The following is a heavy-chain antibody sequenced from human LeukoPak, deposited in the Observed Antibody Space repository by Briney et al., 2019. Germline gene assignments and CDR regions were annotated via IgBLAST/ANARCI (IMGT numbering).Heavy chain of an antibody. D-gene: IGHD2-15*01. CDR2: ISGSGGGT. J-gene: IGHJ4*02. Sequence: GSLRLSCAASGFSFNIYAMSWVRQAPGKGLDWVSVISGSGGGTYYADSVKGRFTISRDNSKNTVHLQMNSLRAEDTDVYYCAKDLRDIIVMVAAPDYWGQGTLVTVSS. CDR1: GFSFNIYA. V-gene: IGHV3-23*01. CDR3: AKDLRDIIVMVAAPDY.